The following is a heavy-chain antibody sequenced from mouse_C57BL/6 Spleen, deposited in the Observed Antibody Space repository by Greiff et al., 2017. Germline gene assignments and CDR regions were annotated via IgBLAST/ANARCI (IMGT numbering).Heavy chain of an antibody. D-gene: IGHD3-2*02. CDR3: ARQLRLGAMDY. CDR2: IWSDGSK. Sequence: VQGVESGPGLVAPSPSLSITCTVSGFSLTSYGVHWVRQPPGKGLEWLVVIWSDGSKTYISALKSRLSISKDNSKSQVFLKMNSLQTEDTAVYYCARQLRLGAMDYWGQGTSVTVSS. CDR1: GFSLTSYG. V-gene: IGHV2-6-1*01. J-gene: IGHJ4*01.